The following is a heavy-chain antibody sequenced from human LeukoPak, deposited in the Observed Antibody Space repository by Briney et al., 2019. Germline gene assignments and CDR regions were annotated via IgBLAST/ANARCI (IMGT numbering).Heavy chain of an antibody. D-gene: IGHD5-18*01. V-gene: IGHV1-2*02. J-gene: IGHJ6*03. CDR1: GYTFTGYY. Sequence: ASVKVSCKASGYTFTGYYMHWVRQAPGQGLEWMGWINPNSGDTNYAQKFQGRVTMTRDASISTAYMDLSRLRSDDTAVYYCARDPRWNPAMVHHYYYYIDVWGKGTTVTVSS. CDR2: INPNSGDT. CDR3: ARDPRWNPAMVHHYYYYIDV.